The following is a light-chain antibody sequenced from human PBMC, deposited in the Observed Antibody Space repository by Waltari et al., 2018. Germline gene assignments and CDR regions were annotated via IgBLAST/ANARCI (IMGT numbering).Light chain of an antibody. Sequence: QSVLTQPPSASGTPGPRATIPCSGSSSNIGSNAVTWYQQLPGTAPKLLIYSNNQRPSGVPDRFSGSKSGTSASLAISGLQSEDEADYYCAAWDDSLNGPVFGTGTKVTVL. CDR1: SSNIGSNA. J-gene: IGLJ1*01. CDR3: AAWDDSLNGPV. V-gene: IGLV1-44*01. CDR2: SNN.